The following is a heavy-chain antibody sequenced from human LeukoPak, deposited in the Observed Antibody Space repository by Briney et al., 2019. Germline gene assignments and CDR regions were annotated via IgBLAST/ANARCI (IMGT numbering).Heavy chain of an antibody. CDR2: IRYDGINK. V-gene: IGHV3-30*02. Sequence: GGSLRLSCAASEFTFRTYGMHWVRQAPGKGLEWVAFIRYDGINKYYADSMKGRFTISRDNSKNSLYLQMNSLRAEDTAVYYCARDRGSYSDYWGQGTLVTVSS. J-gene: IGHJ4*02. CDR3: ARDRGSYSDY. D-gene: IGHD3-10*01. CDR1: EFTFRTYG.